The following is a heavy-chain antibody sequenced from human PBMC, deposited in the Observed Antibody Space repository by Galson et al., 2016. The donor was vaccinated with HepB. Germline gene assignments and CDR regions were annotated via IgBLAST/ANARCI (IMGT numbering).Heavy chain of an antibody. V-gene: IGHV3-7*01. CDR2: IKEDGTKK. J-gene: IGHJ4*02. Sequence: SLRLSCAASGFTFSSHWMSWVRQAPGKGLEWVANIKEDGTKKFHVESVRGRFTFSRDNTHNSLYLEMRILRVDDKAVYFWESIVEPDSSLDLWGQGTLVTVSS. D-gene: IGHD6-6*01. CDR3: ESIVEPDSSLDL. CDR1: GFTFSSHW.